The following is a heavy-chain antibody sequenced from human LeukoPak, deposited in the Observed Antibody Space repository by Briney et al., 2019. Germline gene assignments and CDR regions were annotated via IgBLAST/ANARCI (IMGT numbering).Heavy chain of an antibody. CDR3: ARDECRSSTSCYNYY. CDR1: GGTFSSYA. J-gene: IGHJ4*02. V-gene: IGHV1-69*13. Sequence: SVMVSCKASGGTFSSYAISWVRQAPGQGLEWMGGIIPIFGTANYAQKFQGRVTITADESTSTAYMELSSLRSEDTAVYYCARDECRSSTSCYNYYWGQGTLVTVSS. CDR2: IIPIFGTA. D-gene: IGHD2-2*02.